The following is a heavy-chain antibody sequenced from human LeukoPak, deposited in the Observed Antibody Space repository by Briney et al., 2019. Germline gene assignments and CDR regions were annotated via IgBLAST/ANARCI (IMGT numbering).Heavy chain of an antibody. D-gene: IGHD3-16*01. CDR2: MYDIGNT. CDR3: ARRWGYFDY. Sequence: SETLSLTCTVSGGSISIYYGNWIRQPPGKGREWVGDMYDIGNTKYNPSLKSRGTISVDTSKNQFSLKLTSVTAADTAVYYCARRWGYFDYWGEGILVTVSS. V-gene: IGHV4-59*01. J-gene: IGHJ4*02. CDR1: GGSISIYY.